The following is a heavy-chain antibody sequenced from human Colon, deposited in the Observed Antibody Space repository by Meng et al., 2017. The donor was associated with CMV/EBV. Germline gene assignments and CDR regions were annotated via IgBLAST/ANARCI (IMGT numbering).Heavy chain of an antibody. CDR2: ISNSGHVV. D-gene: IGHD2-8*01. V-gene: IGHV3-48*04. Sequence: GGSLRLSCAASAFTFSSYNMIWVRQAPGKGLEWVSYISNSGHVVDYADSVQGRFTISRDNARTSLYLQLNSLRAEDTAVYYCAILTGVSFDYWGQGTLVTVSS. CDR1: AFTFSSYN. CDR3: AILTGVSFDY. J-gene: IGHJ4*02.